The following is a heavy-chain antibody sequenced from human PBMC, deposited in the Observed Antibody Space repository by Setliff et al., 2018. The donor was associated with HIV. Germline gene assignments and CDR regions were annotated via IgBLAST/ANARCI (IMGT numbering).Heavy chain of an antibody. CDR1: GYSISSGYY. V-gene: IGHV4-38-2*01. Sequence: SETLSLTCAVSGYSISSGYYWGWIRQPPGKGREWIGSIYHSGSTYYNPSLKSRVTISVDTSKNQFSLKLSSVTAADTAVYYCARHSGGSFYNFWSGDYYYYGMDVWGQGTTVTVSS. J-gene: IGHJ6*02. D-gene: IGHD3-3*01. CDR2: IYHSGST. CDR3: ARHSGGSFYNFWSGDYYYYGMDV.